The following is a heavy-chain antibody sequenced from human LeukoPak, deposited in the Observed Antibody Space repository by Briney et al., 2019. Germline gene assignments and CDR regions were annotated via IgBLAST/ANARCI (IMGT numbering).Heavy chain of an antibody. V-gene: IGHV1-69*05. Sequence: SVKMFCKASCGTCSSYDISWVRQAPGQGLEWMGGIIPIFGTANYAQKFQGRVTITTDESTSTAYMELSSLRSEDTAVYYCARTQLLPGRYYYYYMDVWGKGTTVTVSS. J-gene: IGHJ6*03. D-gene: IGHD2-15*01. CDR1: CGTCSSYD. CDR3: ARTQLLPGRYYYYYMDV. CDR2: IIPIFGTA.